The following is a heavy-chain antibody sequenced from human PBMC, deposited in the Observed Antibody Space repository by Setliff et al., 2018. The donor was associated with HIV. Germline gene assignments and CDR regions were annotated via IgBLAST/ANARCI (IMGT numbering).Heavy chain of an antibody. Sequence: GGSLRLSCVASGLPFYNYWMTWLRRAPGKGLEWVSAISGGGGGTNYADYVRGRLTISRDNSNNTLYLHMNNLRADDTAVYYCTRGQRLTIFGVVIRRDWFDPWGQGTLVTVSS. J-gene: IGHJ5*02. V-gene: IGHV3-23*01. D-gene: IGHD3-3*01. CDR1: GLPFYNYW. CDR2: ISGGGGGT. CDR3: TRGQRLTIFGVVIRRDWFDP.